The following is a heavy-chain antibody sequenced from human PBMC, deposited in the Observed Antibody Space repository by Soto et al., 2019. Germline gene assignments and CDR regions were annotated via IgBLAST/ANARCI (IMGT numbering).Heavy chain of an antibody. CDR3: ARRQDIVVVVAARDY. Sequence: EVQLVESGGGLVKPGGSLRLSCAASGFTFSSYSMNWVRQAPGKGLEWVSSISSSSSYIYYADSVKGRFTISRDNAKNSLYLQMNSLRAEDTDVYYCARRQDIVVVVAARDYWGQGTLVTVSS. J-gene: IGHJ4*02. CDR1: GFTFSSYS. D-gene: IGHD2-15*01. CDR2: ISSSSSYI. V-gene: IGHV3-21*01.